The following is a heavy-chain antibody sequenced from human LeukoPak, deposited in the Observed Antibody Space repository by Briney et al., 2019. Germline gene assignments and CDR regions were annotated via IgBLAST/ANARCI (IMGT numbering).Heavy chain of an antibody. Sequence: GGSLRLSCTASGFIFSTSWMTWVRQAPGKGLEWVANINLDGSEKYYVDSVKGRFTISRDNSKNTLYLQMNSLRAEDTAVYYCAKKWAIDVWGKGTTVTISS. CDR3: AKKWAIDV. D-gene: IGHD1-26*01. J-gene: IGHJ6*04. V-gene: IGHV3-7*03. CDR2: INLDGSEK. CDR1: GFIFSTSW.